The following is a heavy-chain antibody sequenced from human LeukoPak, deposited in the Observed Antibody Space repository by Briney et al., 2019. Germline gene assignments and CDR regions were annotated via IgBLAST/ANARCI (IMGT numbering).Heavy chain of an antibody. CDR1: GYTFTSYA. CDR2: INTNTGNP. J-gene: IGHJ5*02. CDR3: ARNFDWLFSNWFDP. D-gene: IGHD3-9*01. Sequence: GASVKVSFKASGYTFTSYAMNWVRQAPGQGLEWMGWINTNTGNPTYAQGFTGRFVFSLDTSVSTAYLQISSLKAEDTAVYYCARNFDWLFSNWFDPWGQGTLVTVSS. V-gene: IGHV7-4-1*02.